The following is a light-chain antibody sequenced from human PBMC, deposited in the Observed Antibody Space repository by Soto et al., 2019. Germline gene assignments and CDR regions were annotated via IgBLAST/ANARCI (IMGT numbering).Light chain of an antibody. CDR2: LNSDGSH. J-gene: IGLJ3*02. CDR3: QTWGTGIRYWV. V-gene: IGLV4-69*02. Sequence: QPVLTQSPSASASLGASVKLTCTLSSGHSSYAIAWHQQQPEKGPRYLMKLNSDGSHSKGDGIPDRFSGSSSGAERYLTISSLQSEDEADYYCQTWGTGIRYWVFGGGTKLTVL. CDR1: SGHSSYA.